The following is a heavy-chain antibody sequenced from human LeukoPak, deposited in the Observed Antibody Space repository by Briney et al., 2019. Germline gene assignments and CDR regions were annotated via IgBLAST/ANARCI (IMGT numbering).Heavy chain of an antibody. CDR1: GGTFSSYA. D-gene: IGHD3-22*01. CDR3: ARDYYDSSGYYGTLFDY. V-gene: IGHV1-69*13. Sequence: AASVKASCKASGGTFSSYAISWVRQAPGQGLEWMGGIIPIFGTANYAQKFQGRVTITADESTSTAYMELSSLRSEDTAVYYCARDYYDSSGYYGTLFDYWGQGTLVTVSS. J-gene: IGHJ4*02. CDR2: IIPIFGTA.